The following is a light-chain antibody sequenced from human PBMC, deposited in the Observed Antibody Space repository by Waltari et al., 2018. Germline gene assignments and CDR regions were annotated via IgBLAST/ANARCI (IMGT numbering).Light chain of an antibody. J-gene: IGKJ5*01. V-gene: IGKV3-15*01. CDR1: QSVSSK. CDR3: QQYYNWPPVT. Sequence: EIVMTQSPATLSVSPGERATLSCRASQSVSSKLTWYQQKPGQAPRLLIYGASTRATGIPARFSGIGSGTDFTLTISSLQSEDFAVYYCQQYYNWPPVTFGQGTRLEIK. CDR2: GAS.